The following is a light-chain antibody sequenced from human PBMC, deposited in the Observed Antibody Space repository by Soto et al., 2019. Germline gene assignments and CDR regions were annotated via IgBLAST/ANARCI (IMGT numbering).Light chain of an antibody. J-gene: IGLJ1*01. CDR1: SSDVGGYIS. Sequence: QSALTQPASVSGSPGQSITISCTGTSSDVGGYISVSWYQQHPGKAPKLMIYEVSNRPSGVSSRFSGSTSGNTASLTISGLQAEDEADYYCSSYTSSSTYVFGTGTKVS. CDR2: EVS. V-gene: IGLV2-14*01. CDR3: SSYTSSSTYV.